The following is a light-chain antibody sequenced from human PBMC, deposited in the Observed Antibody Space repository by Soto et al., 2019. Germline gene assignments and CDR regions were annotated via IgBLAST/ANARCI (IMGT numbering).Light chain of an antibody. CDR2: DAS. J-gene: IGKJ4*01. Sequence: EIVLTQSPATLSLSPGEGPPPPCRPSKRVGINLAWYQQKPGQAPRLLIYDASNRATGIPARFSGSGSGTDFSLTISSLEPEDFAFYYCQQRSSWPLTFGGGTKVEIK. V-gene: IGKV3-11*01. CDR3: QQRSSWPLT. CDR1: KRVGIN.